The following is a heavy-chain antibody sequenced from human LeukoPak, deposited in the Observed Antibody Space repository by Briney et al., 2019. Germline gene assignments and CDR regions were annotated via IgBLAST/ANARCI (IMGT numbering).Heavy chain of an antibody. CDR3: ATSHYYDSSGYSAYYYYYMDV. CDR2: IYYSGST. CDR1: GGSISSYY. V-gene: IGHV4-59*01. Sequence: PSETLSLTCTVSGGSISSYYWSWLRQPPGKGLEWIGYIYYSGSTNYNPSLKSRVTISVDTSKNQFSLKLSSVTAADTAVYYCATSHYYDSSGYSAYYYYYMDVWGKGTTVTVSS. D-gene: IGHD3-22*01. J-gene: IGHJ6*03.